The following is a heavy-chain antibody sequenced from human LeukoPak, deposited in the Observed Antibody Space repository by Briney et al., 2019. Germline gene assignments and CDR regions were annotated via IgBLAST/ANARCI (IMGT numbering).Heavy chain of an antibody. D-gene: IGHD6-13*01. CDR2: IIPILGIA. CDR3: ARDLGAAADYYYYYGMDA. V-gene: IGHV1-69*04. Sequence: SVKVSCKASGGTFSSYTISWVRQAPGQGLEWMGRIIPILGIANYAQKFQGRVTITADKSTSTAYMELSSLRSEDTAVYYCARDLGAAADYYYYYGMDAWGQGTTVTVSS. CDR1: GGTFSSYT. J-gene: IGHJ6*02.